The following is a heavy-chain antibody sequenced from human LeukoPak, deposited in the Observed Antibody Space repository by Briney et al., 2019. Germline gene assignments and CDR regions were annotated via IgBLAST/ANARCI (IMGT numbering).Heavy chain of an antibody. CDR3: AKGHRGDYGYFDY. J-gene: IGHJ4*02. CDR2: IWYDGSNK. D-gene: IGHD4-17*01. Sequence: PGRSLRLSCAASGFTFSSYGMHWVRQAPGKGLEWVAVIWYDGSNKYYADSVKGRFTISRDNSKNTLYLQMNSLRAEDTAVYYCAKGHRGDYGYFDYWGQGTLVTVSS. V-gene: IGHV3-33*06. CDR1: GFTFSSYG.